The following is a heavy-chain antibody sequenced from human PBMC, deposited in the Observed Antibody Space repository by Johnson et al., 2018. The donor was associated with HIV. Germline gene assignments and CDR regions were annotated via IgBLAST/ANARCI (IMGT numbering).Heavy chain of an antibody. Sequence: QLVESGGGVVQPGGSLRLSCAASAFTFSSYGMHWVRQAPGKGLEWVAFIRYDGSNKYYADSMQGRFTISRDNSKNTLYLQMNSLRAEDTAVYYCAKDYYDSSGDAFDIWGQGTMVTVSS. V-gene: IGHV3-30*02. CDR3: AKDYYDSSGDAFDI. CDR1: AFTFSSYG. CDR2: IRYDGSNK. J-gene: IGHJ3*02. D-gene: IGHD3-22*01.